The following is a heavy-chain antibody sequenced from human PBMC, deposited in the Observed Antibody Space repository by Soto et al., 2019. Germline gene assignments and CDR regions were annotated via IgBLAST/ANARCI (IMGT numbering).Heavy chain of an antibody. D-gene: IGHD3-22*01. CDR1: GGSLLDSTYY. CDR2: IFYSGGT. J-gene: IGHJ5*02. Sequence: SETLSLTCTVSGGSLLDSTYYWAWVRQSPGKGLEWIGTIFYSGGTFYTPSLKSRVTMSVDTSNNQFSLKLSSVTAADTAVYYCARQCSGYYYGWFDPRGQGTLVTVSS. V-gene: IGHV4-39*01. CDR3: ARQCSGYYYGWFDP.